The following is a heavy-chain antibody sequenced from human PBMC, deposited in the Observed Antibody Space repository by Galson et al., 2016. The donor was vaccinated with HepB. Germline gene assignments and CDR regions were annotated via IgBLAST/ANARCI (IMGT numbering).Heavy chain of an antibody. J-gene: IGHJ4*02. CDR2: TYYRSRWYH. CDR3: AGGAVTFEY. V-gene: IGHV6-1*01. Sequence: CAISGDSVSSASAAWNWIRQSPSRGLEWLGRTYYRSRWYHDYAVSVKSRITINPDTSKNQFSLQVDSVSPEDAAVYYCAGGAVTFEYWGQGTLVTVSS. D-gene: IGHD4-11*01. CDR1: GDSVSSASAA.